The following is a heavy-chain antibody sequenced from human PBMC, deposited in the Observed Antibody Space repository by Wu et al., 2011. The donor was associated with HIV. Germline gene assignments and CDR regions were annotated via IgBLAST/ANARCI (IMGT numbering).Heavy chain of an antibody. CDR2: VNHSGTP. Sequence: WSWIRQSQEGAGMDREVNHSGTPTYKASLESRVTISLDTSKGQFSLKLKSVTAADTAVYYCARFQYHLLRRHDYLDVWGNGSAVTVSS. V-gene: IGHV4-34*01. J-gene: IGHJ6*03. CDR3: ARFQYHLLRRHDYLDV. D-gene: IGHD1-26*01.